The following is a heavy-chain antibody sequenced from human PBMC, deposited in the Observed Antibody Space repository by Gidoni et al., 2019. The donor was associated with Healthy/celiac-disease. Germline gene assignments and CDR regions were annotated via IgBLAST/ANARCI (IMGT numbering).Heavy chain of an antibody. CDR3: ARDRRVIRYFDWLYDDAFDI. CDR1: AFTFSSYW. Sequence: EVQLVESVGGLVQPGGSLRLSCAASAFTFSSYWMLWVRQAPGKGLVWVSRINSDGSSTSYADSVKGRFTISRDNAKNTLYLQMNSLRAEDTAVYYCARDRRVIRYFDWLYDDAFDIWGQGTMVTVSS. V-gene: IGHV3-74*01. D-gene: IGHD3-9*01. J-gene: IGHJ3*02. CDR2: INSDGSST.